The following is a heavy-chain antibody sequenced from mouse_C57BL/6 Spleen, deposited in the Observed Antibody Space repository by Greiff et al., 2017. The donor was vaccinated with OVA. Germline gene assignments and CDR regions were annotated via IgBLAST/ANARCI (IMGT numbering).Heavy chain of an antibody. CDR1: GYTFTEYT. V-gene: IGHV1-62-2*01. CDR3: AREWGDYDWFAY. D-gene: IGHD2-4*01. Sequence: QVHVKQSGAELVKPGASVKLSCKASGYTFTEYTIHWVKQRSGQGLEWIGWFYPGSGSIKYNEKFKDKATLTADKSSSTVYMELSRLTSEDSAVYFCAREWGDYDWFAYWGQGTLVTVSA. CDR2: FYPGSGSI. J-gene: IGHJ3*01.